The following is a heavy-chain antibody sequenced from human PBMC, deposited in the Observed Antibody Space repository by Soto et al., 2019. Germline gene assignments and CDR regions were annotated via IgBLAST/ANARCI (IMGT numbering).Heavy chain of an antibody. V-gene: IGHV4-39*01. D-gene: IGHD2-15*01. J-gene: IGHJ4*02. CDR2: IYYSGST. Sequence: QLQLQESGPGLVKPSETLSLTCTVSGGSINSNSNYWGWIRQPPGKGLEWIGFIYYSGSTYYNPSLKSRVTISVDTSKNQFSLKLSSLTAADTAFYYCARLKGYCSGGSCYHFDYWGQGTLVTVSS. CDR3: ARLKGYCSGGSCYHFDY. CDR1: GGSINSNSNY.